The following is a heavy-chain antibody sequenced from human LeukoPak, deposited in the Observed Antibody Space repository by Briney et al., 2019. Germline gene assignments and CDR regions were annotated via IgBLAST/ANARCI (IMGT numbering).Heavy chain of an antibody. Sequence: PGSSLRLSCAASGFTVSSYGMDWVRQAQGKGLEWVAVISYDGSNKYYADSVKGRFTISRDNSKNTLYLQMNSLRAEDTAVYYCAKDLSDLWGQGTLVTVSS. V-gene: IGHV3-30*18. D-gene: IGHD2-21*01. CDR3: AKDLSDL. CDR1: GFTVSSYG. J-gene: IGHJ4*02. CDR2: ISYDGSNK.